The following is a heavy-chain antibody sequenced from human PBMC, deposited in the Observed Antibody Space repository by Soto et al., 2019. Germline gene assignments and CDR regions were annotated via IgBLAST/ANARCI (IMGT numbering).Heavy chain of an antibody. CDR2: ISYDGSNK. CDR3: ARDLWFGEPNYAFDI. Sequence: GGSLRLSCAASGCTFSSYAMHWVRQAPGKGLEWVAVISYDGSNKYYADSVKGRFTISRDNSKNTLYLQMNSLRAEDTAVYYCARDLWFGEPNYAFDIWGQGTMVTVSS. D-gene: IGHD3-10*01. V-gene: IGHV3-30-3*01. J-gene: IGHJ3*02. CDR1: GCTFSSYA.